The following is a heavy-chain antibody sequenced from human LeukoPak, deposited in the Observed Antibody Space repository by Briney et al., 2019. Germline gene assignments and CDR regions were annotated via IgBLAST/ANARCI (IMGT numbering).Heavy chain of an antibody. CDR3: AGSCLDYGDHKGTDY. Sequence: GASVKVSCKASGYTFTSYGISWVRQAPGQGLEWMGWISAYNGNTNYAQKLQGRVTMTTDTTTSTAYMELRSLRSDDTAVYYCAGSCLDYGDHKGTDYWGQGTLVTVSS. D-gene: IGHD4-17*01. J-gene: IGHJ4*02. V-gene: IGHV1-18*01. CDR1: GYTFTSYG. CDR2: ISAYNGNT.